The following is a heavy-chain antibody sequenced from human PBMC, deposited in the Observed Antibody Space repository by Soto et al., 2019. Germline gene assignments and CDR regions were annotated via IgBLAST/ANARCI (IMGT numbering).Heavy chain of an antibody. Sequence: GGSLRLSCAASGFTVSSNYMSWVRQAPGKGLEWVSVIYSGGSTYYADSVKGRFTISRHNSKNTLYLQMNSLRAEDTAVYYCAKDREMATTQDAFDIWGQGTMVTVSS. V-gene: IGHV3-53*01. J-gene: IGHJ3*02. D-gene: IGHD5-12*01. CDR1: GFTVSSNY. CDR2: IYSGGST. CDR3: AKDREMATTQDAFDI.